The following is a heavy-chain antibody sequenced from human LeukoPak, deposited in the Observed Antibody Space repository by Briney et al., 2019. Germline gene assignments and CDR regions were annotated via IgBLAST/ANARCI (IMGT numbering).Heavy chain of an antibody. CDR3: ARDSTGASV. V-gene: IGHV3-53*01. CDR2: VYSGGDT. Sequence: GGSLRLSCAASGFSVSNNYVSWVRQAPGKGLEWISAVYSGGDTYYIESVRGRFTISRDNSKNTIHLQMNGLTPEDTAMYYCARDSTGASVWGKGTTVAVSS. J-gene: IGHJ6*04. CDR1: GFSVSNNY. D-gene: IGHD1-14*01.